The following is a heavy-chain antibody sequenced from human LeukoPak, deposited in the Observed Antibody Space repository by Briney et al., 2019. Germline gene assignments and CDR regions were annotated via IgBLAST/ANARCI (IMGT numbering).Heavy chain of an antibody. CDR2: VSSSGSTI. D-gene: IGHD1-26*01. V-gene: IGHV3-11*04. Sequence: TPGVSLRLSCAASGFTFSDHYKSWLRQAPGEGLEGVSYVSSSGSTIYYADSVKGRFTISRDNAKNSLYLQMNSLRAEDTAVYYCARGGSYYLAFDIWGQGTMVTVSS. J-gene: IGHJ3*02. CDR1: GFTFSDHY. CDR3: ARGGSYYLAFDI.